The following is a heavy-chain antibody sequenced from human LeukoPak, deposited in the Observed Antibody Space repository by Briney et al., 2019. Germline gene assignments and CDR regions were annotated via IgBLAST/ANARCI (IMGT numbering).Heavy chain of an antibody. V-gene: IGHV3-11*06. CDR3: ARAMGIQ. CDR2: ISSSSSYT. CDR1: GFTFSDYY. J-gene: IGHJ4*02. Sequence: PGGSLRLSCAASGFTFSDYYMSWLRQAPGKGLEWVSYISSSSSYTNYADSAKGRFTISRDNAKNSLYLQMNSLRAEDTAVYYCARAMGIQWGQGTLVTVSS. D-gene: IGHD6-13*01.